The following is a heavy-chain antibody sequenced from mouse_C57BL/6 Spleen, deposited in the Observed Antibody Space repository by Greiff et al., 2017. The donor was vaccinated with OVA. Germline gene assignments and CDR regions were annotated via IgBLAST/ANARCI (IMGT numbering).Heavy chain of an antibody. CDR1: GFTFSDYG. V-gene: IGHV5-17*01. CDR2: ISSGSSTI. J-gene: IGHJ4*01. CDR3: ARGENWDMDY. Sequence: EVMLVESGGGLVKPGGSLKLSCAASGFTFSDYGMHWVRQAPEKGLEGVAYISSGSSTIYYADTVKGRFTISRDNAKNTLFLQMTSLSSEDTAMYYCARGENWDMDYWGQGTSVTVSS. D-gene: IGHD4-1*01.